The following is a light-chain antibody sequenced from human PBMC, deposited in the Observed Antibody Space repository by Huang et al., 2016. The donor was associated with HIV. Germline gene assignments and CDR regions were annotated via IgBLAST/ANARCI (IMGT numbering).Light chain of an antibody. CDR3: QQTYRART. V-gene: IGKV1-39*01. CDR1: QNINRY. J-gene: IGKJ1*01. Sequence: DIQMTQSPSSLSASVGDSVTITCRASQNINRYLKWYQQKPGKAPKFLIYAASSLQSGVPSRFSGSGSGTDFTLTISGLQREDSATYYCQQTYRARTFGQGTKVEIK. CDR2: AAS.